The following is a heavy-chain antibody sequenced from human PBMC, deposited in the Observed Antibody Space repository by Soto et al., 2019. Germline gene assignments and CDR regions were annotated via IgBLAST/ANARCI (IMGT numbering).Heavy chain of an antibody. Sequence: QVQLQQWGAGLLKPSETLSLTCAVYGGSFSGYYWSWIRQPPGKGLEWIGEINHSGSTNYNPSLKSRDTISVATSTNQFSLKLLSVTAADTAVYYCARDANNDDGDFDYWGQGTLVTVSS. D-gene: IGHD4-17*01. CDR1: GGSFSGYY. V-gene: IGHV4-34*01. CDR3: ARDANNDDGDFDY. CDR2: INHSGST. J-gene: IGHJ4*02.